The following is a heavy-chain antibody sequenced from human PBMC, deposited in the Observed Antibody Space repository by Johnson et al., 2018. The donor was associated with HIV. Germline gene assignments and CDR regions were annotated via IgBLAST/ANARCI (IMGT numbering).Heavy chain of an antibody. CDR3: NTEKPAPRAFDS. CDR2: IYSGGST. CDR1: GFTVSSNY. J-gene: IGHJ3*02. Sequence: VQLVESGGGLVQPGGSLRLSCAASGFTVSSNYMSWVRQAPGKGLEWVSVIYSGGSTYYEDSVKGRFTISRDNSKNTLYLQMNSLRAEDTAVYYCNTEKPAPRAFDSWGQGTIVTVSA. V-gene: IGHV3-66*01.